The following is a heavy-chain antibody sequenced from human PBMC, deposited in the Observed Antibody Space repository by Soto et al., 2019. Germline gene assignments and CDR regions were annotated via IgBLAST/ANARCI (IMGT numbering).Heavy chain of an antibody. D-gene: IGHD3-22*01. CDR3: ARDLGARSSGVVY. CDR1: GYTFTGYY. CDR2: INPNSGGT. J-gene: IGHJ4*02. V-gene: IGHV1-2*04. Sequence: GASVKVSCKASGYTFTGYYMHWVRQAPGQGLEWMGWINPNSGGTNYAQKFQGWVTMTRDTSISTAYMELSRLRSDDTAVYYCARDLGARSSGVVYWGQGTLVTVSS.